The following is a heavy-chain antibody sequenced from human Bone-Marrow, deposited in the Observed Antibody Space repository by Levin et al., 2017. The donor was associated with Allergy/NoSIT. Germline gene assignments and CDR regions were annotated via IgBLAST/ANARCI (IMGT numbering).Heavy chain of an antibody. J-gene: IGHJ6*02. CDR3: ARARDLTTMVTFGQYYYGMDI. CDR1: EGTFSSYA. Sequence: GASVKVSCKASEGTFSSYAITWVRQAPGQGLQWMGGIIPMFGTANYAQKFQGRVTITADESTRTAYMELSSLRSEDTAVYYCARARDLTTMVTFGQYYYGMDIWGQGTTVTVSS. CDR2: IIPMFGTA. V-gene: IGHV1-69*13. D-gene: IGHD3-16*01.